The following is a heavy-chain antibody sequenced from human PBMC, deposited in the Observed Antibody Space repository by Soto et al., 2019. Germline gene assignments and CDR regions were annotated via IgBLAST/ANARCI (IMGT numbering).Heavy chain of an antibody. CDR3: ARGHYDILTGYFDY. J-gene: IGHJ4*02. CDR1: GFTFSSYW. V-gene: IGHV3-74*01. CDR2: INSDGSST. Sequence: SLRLSCAASGFTFSSYWMHWVRQAPGKGLVWVSRINSDGSSTSYADSVKGRFTISRDNAKNTLYLQMNSLRAEDTAVYYCARGHYDILTGYFDYWGQGTLVTVSS. D-gene: IGHD3-9*01.